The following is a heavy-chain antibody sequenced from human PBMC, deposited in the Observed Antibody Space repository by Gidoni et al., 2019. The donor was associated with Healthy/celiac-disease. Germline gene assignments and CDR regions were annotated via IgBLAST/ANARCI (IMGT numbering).Heavy chain of an antibody. CDR2: ISAYNGTT. CDR1: GYTFTSYG. CDR3: ARVCRFFGVVMPPHWFDP. D-gene: IGHD3-3*01. Sequence: QVQLVQSGAEVKKPGASVKVSCKASGYTFTSYGISWVRQAPGQGLEWMGWISAYNGTTNYAQKLQGRVTMTTDTSTSTAYMELRSLRSDDTAVYYCARVCRFFGVVMPPHWFDPWGQGTLVTVSS. J-gene: IGHJ5*02. V-gene: IGHV1-18*01.